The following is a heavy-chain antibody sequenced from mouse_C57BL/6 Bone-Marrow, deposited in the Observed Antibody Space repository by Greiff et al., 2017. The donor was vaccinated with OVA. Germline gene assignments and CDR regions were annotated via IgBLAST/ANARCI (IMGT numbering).Heavy chain of an antibody. CDR2: ISSGGSYT. CDR1: GFTFSSYG. V-gene: IGHV5-6*01. D-gene: IGHD1-1*01. Sequence: EVMLVDSGGDLVKPGGSLKLSCAASGFTFSSYGMSWVRQTPDKRLEWVATISSGGSYTYYPDSVKGRFTISRDNAKNTLYLQMSSLKSEDTAMYYCARWTVVAPYYAMDYWGQGTSVTVSS. J-gene: IGHJ4*01. CDR3: ARWTVVAPYYAMDY.